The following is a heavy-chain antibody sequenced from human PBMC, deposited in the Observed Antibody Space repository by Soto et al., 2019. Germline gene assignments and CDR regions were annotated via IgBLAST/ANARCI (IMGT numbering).Heavy chain of an antibody. J-gene: IGHJ3*02. CDR2: IYYSGST. Sequence: SETLSLTCTVSGGSISSGGYYWSWIRQHPGKGLEWIGYIYYSGSTYYNPSLKSRVTISVDTSKNQFSPKLSSVTAADTAVYYCASGHYYGSGSYYSRAFDIWGQGTMVTVSS. CDR3: ASGHYYGSGSYYSRAFDI. V-gene: IGHV4-31*03. CDR1: GGSISSGGYY. D-gene: IGHD3-10*01.